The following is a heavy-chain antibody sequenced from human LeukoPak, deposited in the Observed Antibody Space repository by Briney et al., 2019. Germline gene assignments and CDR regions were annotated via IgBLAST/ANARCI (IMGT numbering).Heavy chain of an antibody. CDR3: ARDGPLGAAFDI. D-gene: IGHD3-16*01. CDR2: INPNSGGT. Sequence: ASVKVSCKASGYTFTGYYIHWVRQAPGQGLEWMGWINPNSGGTKYAQKLQGRVTMTRDTSISTAYMDLSRLRSDDTAVYFCARDGPLGAAFDIWGQGTMVTVSS. V-gene: IGHV1-2*02. CDR1: GYTFTGYY. J-gene: IGHJ3*02.